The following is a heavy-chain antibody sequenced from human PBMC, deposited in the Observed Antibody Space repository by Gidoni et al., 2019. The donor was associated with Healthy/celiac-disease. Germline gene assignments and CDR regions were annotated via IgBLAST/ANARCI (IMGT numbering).Heavy chain of an antibody. D-gene: IGHD3-10*01. Sequence: EVQLVESGGGLVQPGGSLRLSCAASGFTVSSNYMSWVRQAPGKGLDWVSVIYSGGSTYYADSVKGRFTISRDNSKNTLYLQMNSLRAEDTAVYYCARAPGWFGELFGYGMDVWGQGTTVTVSS. V-gene: IGHV3-66*02. CDR1: GFTVSSNY. CDR3: ARAPGWFGELFGYGMDV. CDR2: IYSGGST. J-gene: IGHJ6*02.